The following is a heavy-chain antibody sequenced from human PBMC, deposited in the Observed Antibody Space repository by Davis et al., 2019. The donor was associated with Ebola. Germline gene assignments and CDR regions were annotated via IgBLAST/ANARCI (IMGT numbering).Heavy chain of an antibody. J-gene: IGHJ4*02. V-gene: IGHV5-51*01. CDR3: TRRNDIFTGYQIERGLDS. D-gene: IGHD3-9*01. CDR2: LSPVYSQT. CDR1: GYTFTSYW. Sequence: GESLKISCKGSGYTFTSYWIAWVXXVPGXXXXXXFSLSPVYSQTRYSPSLQGQATISVDKSISTAYLRWSSLKASDTATYYCTRRNDIFTGYQIERGLDSWGQGTLVTVSS.